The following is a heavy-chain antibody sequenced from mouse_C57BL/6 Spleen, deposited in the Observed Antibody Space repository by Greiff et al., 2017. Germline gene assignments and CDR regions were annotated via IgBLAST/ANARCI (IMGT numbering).Heavy chain of an antibody. J-gene: IGHJ3*01. D-gene: IGHD2-4*01. CDR1: GYTFTDYY. CDR3: ARWGYDYDGY. CDR2: INPYNGGT. V-gene: IGHV1-19*01. Sequence: VQLKQSGPVLVKPGASVKMSCKASGYTFTDYYMNWVKQSHGKSLEWIGVINPYNGGTSYNQKFKGKATLTVDKSSSTAYMELNSLTSEDSAVYYCARWGYDYDGYWGQGTLVTVSA.